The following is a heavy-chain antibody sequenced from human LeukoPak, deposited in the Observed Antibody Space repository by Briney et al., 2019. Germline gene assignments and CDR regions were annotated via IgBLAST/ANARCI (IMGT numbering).Heavy chain of an antibody. CDR1: GGSISSGGYY. CDR2: IYYSGST. Sequence: PSETLSLTCTVSGGSISSGGYYWSWIRQHPGKGLEWIGYIYYSGSTYYNPSLKSRVTISVDTSKNQFSLKLSSVTAADTAVYYCARVRGIVVVVAAPPKKHDAFDIWGQGTMVTVSS. D-gene: IGHD2-15*01. J-gene: IGHJ3*02. V-gene: IGHV4-31*03. CDR3: ARVRGIVVVVAAPPKKHDAFDI.